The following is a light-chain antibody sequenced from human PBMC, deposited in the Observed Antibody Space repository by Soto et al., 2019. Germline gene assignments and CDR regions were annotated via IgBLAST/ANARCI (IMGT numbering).Light chain of an antibody. CDR2: AAS. Sequence: DIQMPQSPSSLSASVGDRVTITCRASQSISSYLNWYQQKPGKAPKLLIYAASSLQSGVPSRFSGSGSGTDFTLTISSLQPEDFATYYCQQSGTFGQGTKVEIK. J-gene: IGKJ2*01. CDR1: QSISSY. CDR3: QQSGT. V-gene: IGKV1-39*01.